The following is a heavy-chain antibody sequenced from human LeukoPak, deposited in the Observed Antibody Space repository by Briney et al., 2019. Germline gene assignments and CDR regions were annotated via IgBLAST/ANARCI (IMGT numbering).Heavy chain of an antibody. J-gene: IGHJ6*02. CDR3: ASLVYYYGSGSSMSYYYYYGMDV. CDR1: GGTFSGYA. V-gene: IGHV1-69*04. Sequence: SVKVSCKASGGTFSGYAISWVRQAPGQGLEWMGRIIPILGIANYAQKFQGRVTITADKSTSTAYMELSSLRSEDTAVYYCASLVYYYGSGSSMSYYYYYGMDVWGQGTTVTVSS. D-gene: IGHD3-10*01. CDR2: IIPILGIA.